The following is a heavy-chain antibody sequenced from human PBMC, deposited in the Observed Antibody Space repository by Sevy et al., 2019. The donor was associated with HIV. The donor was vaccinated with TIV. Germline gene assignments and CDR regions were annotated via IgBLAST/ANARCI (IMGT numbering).Heavy chain of an antibody. V-gene: IGHV3-33*01. J-gene: IGHJ5*01. CDR2: IWYDGRTA. CDR3: ARDATRVIVPTAGFDS. CDR1: GFTFRSFS. Sequence: GGSLRLSCVASGFTFRSFSMHWVRQAPGKGLEWVAAIWYDGRTARYADSVQGRFTISRDNSKKTLYLQMNSLRDEDTAINYCARDATRVIVPTAGFDSWGQGTLVTVSS. D-gene: IGHD1-1*01.